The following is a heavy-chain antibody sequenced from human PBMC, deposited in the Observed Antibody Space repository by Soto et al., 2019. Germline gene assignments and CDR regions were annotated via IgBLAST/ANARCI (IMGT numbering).Heavy chain of an antibody. CDR1: GFTVSSNY. CDR3: ARVLYGSGIADH. CDR2: LYAGGRT. J-gene: IGHJ4*02. D-gene: IGHD3-10*01. Sequence: VALVESGGGLMQSGGSLRLSCVVSGFTVSSNYIAWVRQAPGKGLEWAAILYAGGRTYYVDSVEGRFSISRDTSQNTVYLQMNSLRVEDTAVYYCARVLYGSGIADHWGQGSLVTVSS. V-gene: IGHV3-53*01.